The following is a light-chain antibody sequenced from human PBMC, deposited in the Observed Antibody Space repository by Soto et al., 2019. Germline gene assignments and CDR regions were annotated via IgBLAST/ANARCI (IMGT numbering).Light chain of an antibody. CDR3: LQDHDYPRT. CDR2: SAT. J-gene: IGKJ1*01. CDR1: QDISKD. Sequence: AIQMTQSPTSLSASVGDRVIITCRASQDISKDLVWYQQKPGKAPKFLIYSATSTQSGVPSTFSGSGFGTDFTLTIISLQPEDFATYYCLQDHDYPRTFGQGTKVEF. V-gene: IGKV1-6*01.